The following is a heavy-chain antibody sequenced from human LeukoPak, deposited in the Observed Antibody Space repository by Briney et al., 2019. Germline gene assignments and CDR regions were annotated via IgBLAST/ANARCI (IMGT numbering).Heavy chain of an antibody. D-gene: IGHD6-19*01. Sequence: PSETLSLTCTVSGGSISSSSYYWGWIRQPPGKGLEWIGSIYYSGSTYYNPSLKSRVTISVDTSKNQFSLKLSSVTAADTAVYYCARDSSGWYGNYFDYWGQGTLVTVSS. CDR3: ARDSSGWYGNYFDY. J-gene: IGHJ4*02. CDR2: IYYSGST. CDR1: GGSISSSSYY. V-gene: IGHV4-39*07.